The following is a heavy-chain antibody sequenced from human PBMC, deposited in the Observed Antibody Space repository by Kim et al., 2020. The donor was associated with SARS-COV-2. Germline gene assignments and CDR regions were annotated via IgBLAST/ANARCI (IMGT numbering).Heavy chain of an antibody. V-gene: IGHV3-30*04. Sequence: GGSLRLSCAASGFTFSTYAMHWVRQAPGKGLEWVAVISSDGSYKSYADSVKGRFTISRDNSKNTLSLQMNSLRAEDTALYYCARDRIVAAGEFNFDSWG. J-gene: IGHJ4*01. CDR3: ARDRIVAAGEFNFDS. D-gene: IGHD6-13*01. CDR2: ISSDGSYK. CDR1: GFTFSTYA.